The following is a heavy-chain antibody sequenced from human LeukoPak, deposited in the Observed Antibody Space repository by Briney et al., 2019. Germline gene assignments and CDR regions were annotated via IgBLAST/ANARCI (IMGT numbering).Heavy chain of an antibody. CDR3: ARDRTVVTQNFAHNWFDP. V-gene: IGHV1-69*13. J-gene: IGHJ5*02. CDR2: IIPIFGTA. CDR1: GGTFSSYA. D-gene: IGHD4-23*01. Sequence: SVKVSCKASGGTFSSYAISWVRQAPGQGLEWMGGIIPIFGTADYAQKFQGRVTITADESTSTAYMELSSLRSGDTAVYYCARDRTVVTQNFAHNWFDPWGQGTLVTVSS.